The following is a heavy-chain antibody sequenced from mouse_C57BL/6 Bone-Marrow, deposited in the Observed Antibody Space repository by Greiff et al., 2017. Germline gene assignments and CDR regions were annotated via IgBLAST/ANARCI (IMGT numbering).Heavy chain of an antibody. CDR2: IDPENGDT. CDR3: TTLLGWYFDV. J-gene: IGHJ1*03. V-gene: IGHV14-4*01. Sequence: EVHLVESGAELVRPGASVKLSCTASGFNIKDDYMHWVKQRPEQGLEWIGWIDPENGDTEYASKFQGKATITADTSSNTAYLQLSSLTSEDTAVYYCTTLLGWYFDVWGTGTTV. CDR1: GFNIKDDY. D-gene: IGHD4-1*01.